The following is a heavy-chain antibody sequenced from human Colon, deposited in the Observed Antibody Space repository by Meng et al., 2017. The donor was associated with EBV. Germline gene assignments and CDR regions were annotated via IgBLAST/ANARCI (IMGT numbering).Heavy chain of an antibody. V-gene: IGHV4-4*02. CDR1: GDSLSSANW. J-gene: IGHJ4*02. CDR3: ARTAICIGGSCTTWDY. CDR2: IHHNGNT. Sequence: QVQFPEAGPGLVKPSETLSLTCAASGDSLSSANWWSWVRQPPGKGLEWIGEIHHNGNTNYNPSLKSRVTISVDKSKNQFVLKVTSVTAADTAVYYCARTAICIGGSCTTWDYWGQGALVTVSS. D-gene: IGHD2-15*01.